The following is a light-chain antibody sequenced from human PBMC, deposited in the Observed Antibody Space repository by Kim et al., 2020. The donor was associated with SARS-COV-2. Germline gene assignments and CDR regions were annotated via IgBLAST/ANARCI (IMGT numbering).Light chain of an antibody. CDR1: SLREYH. CDR2: GEN. CDR3: SFRDNTYNRLI. J-gene: IGLJ2*01. Sequence: SSELTQDPTVSVALGQTVRITCQGDSLREYHASWYQQKPGQAPLLVIYGENRRPSGIPDRFSGTSSGNRASLTITGAQAEEEADYFCSFRDNTYNRLIFAGGTRVAVL. V-gene: IGLV3-19*01.